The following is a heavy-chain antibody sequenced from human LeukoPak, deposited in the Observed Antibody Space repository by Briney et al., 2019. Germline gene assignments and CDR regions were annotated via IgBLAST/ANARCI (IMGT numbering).Heavy chain of an antibody. D-gene: IGHD5-12*01. CDR2: ISSGGRTI. CDR3: ARVVDTGYDSDY. V-gene: IGHV3-48*03. J-gene: IGHJ4*02. CDR1: GFTFSSYE. Sequence: GGSLRLSCAASGFTFSSYEMNWVRQAPGEGLEWVSYISSGGRTIRYADSVEGRFTISRDNAKKSVFLQMNGLRAEDTAVYYCARVVDTGYDSDYWGLGTLVTVSS.